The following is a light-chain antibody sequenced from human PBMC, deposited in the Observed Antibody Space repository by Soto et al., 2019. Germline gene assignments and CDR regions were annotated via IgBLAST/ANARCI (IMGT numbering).Light chain of an antibody. Sequence: QSSLTQPPSASGSPGQSVTISCTGTSSDVGGYNYVSWYQQHPGKAPKLMIYEVSKRPSGVPDRFSGSKSGNTASLTVSGLQAEDEADYYCSSYAGSKNLVFGTGTKVTGL. CDR1: SSDVGGYNY. CDR2: EVS. J-gene: IGLJ1*01. V-gene: IGLV2-8*01. CDR3: SSYAGSKNLV.